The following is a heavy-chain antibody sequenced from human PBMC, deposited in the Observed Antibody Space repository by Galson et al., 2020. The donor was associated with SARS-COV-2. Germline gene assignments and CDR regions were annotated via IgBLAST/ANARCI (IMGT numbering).Heavy chain of an antibody. D-gene: IGHD2-15*01. CDR2: IYISGST. CDR3: AAGWFDY. CDR1: GGSISSYY. Sequence: SETLSLTCTVSGGSISSYYWHWIRPPAGKGMEWIGRIYISGSTNYNPSLKSRVTMSVDTSKNQFSLRLSSVTAADTAVYYCAAGWFDYWGQGTLVTVSS. J-gene: IGHJ4*02. V-gene: IGHV4-4*07.